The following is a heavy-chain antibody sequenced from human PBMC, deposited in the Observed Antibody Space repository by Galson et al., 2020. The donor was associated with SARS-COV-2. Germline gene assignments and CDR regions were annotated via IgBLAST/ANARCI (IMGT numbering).Heavy chain of an antibody. J-gene: IGHJ2*01. D-gene: IGHD3-22*01. Sequence: GESLKITCKGSGYSFTSYWTSWVRQMPGKGLGWMGRIDPSDPYTNYSPSFKGPATISADTSISTAYLQWRSLKASDTAMYYCARHDFYYDSSGYVNWYFDLWCRGTLVTVSS. V-gene: IGHV5-10-1*01. CDR2: IDPSDPYT. CDR3: ARHDFYYDSSGYVNWYFDL. CDR1: GYSFTSYW.